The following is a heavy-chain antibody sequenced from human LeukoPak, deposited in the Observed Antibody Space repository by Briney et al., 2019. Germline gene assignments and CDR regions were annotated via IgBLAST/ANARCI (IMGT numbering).Heavy chain of an antibody. J-gene: IGHJ4*02. CDR3: AKDFNWSFDH. V-gene: IGHV3-30*02. CDR1: EFSFSNSG. CDR2: IHYDGNIK. D-gene: IGHD3-3*01. Sequence: PGGPLRLSCAASEFSFSNSGMHWVRQAPGKGLEWVTYIHYDGNIKDYADSVRGRFTISRDNSKNTVFLQMNSLRAEDTAVYYCAKDFNWSFDHWGQGTLVTVSS.